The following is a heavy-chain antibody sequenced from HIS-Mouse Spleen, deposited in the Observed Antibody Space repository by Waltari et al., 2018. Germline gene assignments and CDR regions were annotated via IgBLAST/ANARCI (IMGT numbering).Heavy chain of an antibody. V-gene: IGHV4-34*01. Sequence: QVQLQQWGAGLLKPSETLSLTCAVYGGSFSGYYWSWIRQPPGKGLEWIGEINPSGSTHYDPSLKSRVTISVDTSENQFALKLSSVTAADTAVYYCARGAGVVVTAILNYYFDYWGQGTLVTVSS. CDR2: INPSGST. D-gene: IGHD2-21*02. CDR1: GGSFSGYY. CDR3: ARGAGVVVTAILNYYFDY. J-gene: IGHJ4*02.